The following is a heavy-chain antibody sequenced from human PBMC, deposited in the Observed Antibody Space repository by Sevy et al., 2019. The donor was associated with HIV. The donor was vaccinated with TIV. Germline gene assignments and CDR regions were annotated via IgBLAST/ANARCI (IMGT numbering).Heavy chain of an antibody. V-gene: IGHV3-11*01. CDR2: ISSSGSTI. CDR3: ARESGYCSSTSCYQVGYGMDV. CDR1: GFTFSDYY. Sequence: GGSLRLSCAASGFTFSDYYMSWIRQAPGKGLEWVSYISSSGSTIYYADSVKGRFTISRDKAKNSLYLQMNSLRAEDTAVYYCARESGYCSSTSCYQVGYGMDVWGQGTTVTVSS. D-gene: IGHD2-2*01. J-gene: IGHJ6*02.